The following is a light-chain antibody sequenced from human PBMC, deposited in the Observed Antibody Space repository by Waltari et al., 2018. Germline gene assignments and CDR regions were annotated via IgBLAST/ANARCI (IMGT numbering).Light chain of an antibody. CDR3: QQYGSSVT. Sequence: EIVLTQSPGTLSLSPGERATLSCRASQSVSSSYLAWYQQKPGQAPRLLIYGASSRPTGIPDRFSGSGSGTDFTLNISRLEPEDFAVYYGQQYGSSVTFGQGTTLEIK. CDR2: GAS. CDR1: QSVSSSY. V-gene: IGKV3-20*01. J-gene: IGKJ2*01.